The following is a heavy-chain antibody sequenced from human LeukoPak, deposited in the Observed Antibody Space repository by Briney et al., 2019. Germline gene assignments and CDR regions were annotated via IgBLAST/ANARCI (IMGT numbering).Heavy chain of an antibody. V-gene: IGHV1-2*02. Sequence: KPGASVKVSCRASGYTFTGYYMHWVRQAPGQGLEWMGWINPNSGGTNYAQKFQGRVTMTRDTSISTAYMELSRLRSDDTAVYYCAREGESRYDSSGYQDAFDIWGQGTMVTVSS. J-gene: IGHJ3*02. CDR2: INPNSGGT. CDR1: GYTFTGYY. CDR3: AREGESRYDSSGYQDAFDI. D-gene: IGHD3-22*01.